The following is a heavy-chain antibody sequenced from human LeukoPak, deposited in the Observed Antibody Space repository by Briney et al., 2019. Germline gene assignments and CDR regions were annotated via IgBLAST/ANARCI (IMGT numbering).Heavy chain of an antibody. D-gene: IGHD1-26*01. Sequence: ASVKVSCKASGGTFISYAISWVRQAPGQGLEWMGGIIPIFGTANYAQKFQGRVTITADESTSTAYMELSSLRSEDTAVYYCARLQPSGPFDYWGQGTLVTVSS. CDR1: GGTFISYA. V-gene: IGHV1-69*13. CDR3: ARLQPSGPFDY. J-gene: IGHJ4*02. CDR2: IIPIFGTA.